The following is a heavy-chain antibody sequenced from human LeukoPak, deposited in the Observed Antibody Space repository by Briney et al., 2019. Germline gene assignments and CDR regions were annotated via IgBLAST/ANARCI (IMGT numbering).Heavy chain of an antibody. D-gene: IGHD6-13*01. V-gene: IGHV4-39*01. CDR3: AQSLGSSNWIGNWFDP. J-gene: IGHJ5*02. CDR2: IYSSGTT. CDR1: GGSITSYEYY. Sequence: PSETLSLTCSVSGGSITSYEYYWGWVRQPPGKGLEWIGSIYSSGTTYYNPSLKSRVTISVDTSKNQFSLKLSSVTAADTAVYYCAQSLGSSNWIGNWFDPWGQGTLVTVSS.